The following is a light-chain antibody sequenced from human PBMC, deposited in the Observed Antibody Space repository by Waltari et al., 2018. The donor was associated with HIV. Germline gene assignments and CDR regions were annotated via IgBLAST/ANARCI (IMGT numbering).Light chain of an antibody. CDR1: SSDVGYSNH. CDR3: SAYATNSVLL. Sequence: QSALTQPASVSGSAGQSIPIPCTGTSSDVGYSNHVSWYQQHPGKAPKLTIYEVRNRPSGVSNRFSGSKSGSTASLTISGLQADDEADYYCSAYATNSVLLFGGGTKLTVL. J-gene: IGLJ2*01. CDR2: EVR. V-gene: IGLV2-14*01.